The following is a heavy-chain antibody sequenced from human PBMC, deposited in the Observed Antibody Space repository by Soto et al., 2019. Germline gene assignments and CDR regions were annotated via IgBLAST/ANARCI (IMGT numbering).Heavy chain of an antibody. J-gene: IGHJ3*02. D-gene: IGHD2-2*01. V-gene: IGHV1-69*04. CDR2: IIPILGIA. CDR1: GSTLRSYS. Sequence: SGKVSLMSPGSTLRSYSISWVRLAAAQGLEWMGTIIPILGIANYAQKFQGRVTITADKATSTAYMELSSLRSEDTAVYYCARDRYCSSTSCPNVAFDIWGQGTMVTVS. CDR3: ARDRYCSSTSCPNVAFDI.